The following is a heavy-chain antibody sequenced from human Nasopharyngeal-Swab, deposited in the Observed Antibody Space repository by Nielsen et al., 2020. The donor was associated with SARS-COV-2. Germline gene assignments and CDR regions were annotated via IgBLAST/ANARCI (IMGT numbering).Heavy chain of an antibody. J-gene: IGHJ6*02. CDR1: GGTFSSYA. CDR3: ARVTAMAEGYYYGMDV. V-gene: IGHV1-69*13. D-gene: IGHD5-18*01. CDR2: TIPIFGTA. Sequence: SVKVSCKASGGTFSSYAISWVRQAPGQGLEWMGGTIPIFGTANYAQKFQGRVTITADESTSTAYMELSSLRSEDTAVYYCARVTAMAEGYYYGMDVWGQGTTVT.